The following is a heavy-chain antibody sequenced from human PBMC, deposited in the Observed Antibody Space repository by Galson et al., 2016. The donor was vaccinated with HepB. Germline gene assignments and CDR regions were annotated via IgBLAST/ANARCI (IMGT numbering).Heavy chain of an antibody. CDR1: GFSFSDYD. V-gene: IGHV3-30*18. CDR3: AKTPEGYSYGIIDY. Sequence: RSLRLSCAASGFSFSDYDMHWVRQCPGKGLEWVGVISDVGSHKYYADSVRGRFTISRDNSKNTLYLQMDSLRAEDTAVYHCAKTPEGYSYGIIDYWGQGTLVTVSS. J-gene: IGHJ4*02. D-gene: IGHD5-18*01. CDR2: ISDVGSHK.